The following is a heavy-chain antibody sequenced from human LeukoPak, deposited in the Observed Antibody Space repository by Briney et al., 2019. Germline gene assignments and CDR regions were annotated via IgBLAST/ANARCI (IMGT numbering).Heavy chain of an antibody. Sequence: PGGSLRLSCEVSGFTFRSYAMQWVRQAPGKGLQWVAFISYDAAVKYYADSVRGRFTVSRDNSKNTLSLQMNSLRPEDTVVYYGARDFSTWYSIDYWRRGTLVTVSS. CDR3: ARDFSTWYSIDY. CDR1: GFTFRSYA. V-gene: IGHV3-30-3*01. J-gene: IGHJ4*02. D-gene: IGHD2-15*01. CDR2: ISYDAAVK.